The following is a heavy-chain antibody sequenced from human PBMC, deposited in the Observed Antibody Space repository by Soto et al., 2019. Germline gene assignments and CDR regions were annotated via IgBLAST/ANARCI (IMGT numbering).Heavy chain of an antibody. CDR1: GSSFPCDY. CDR2: INPNSGYT. Sequence: ASDTFSCPSSGSSFPCDYMHLVRQAPGQGLEWMGWINPNSGYTNYAQKFQGRVTMTRDTSFSTAYMELSSLRSDDTAVYYCATRYSYVHFWGQGTVVTFSS. CDR3: ATRYSYVHF. D-gene: IGHD5-18*01. V-gene: IGHV1-2*02. J-gene: IGHJ4*02.